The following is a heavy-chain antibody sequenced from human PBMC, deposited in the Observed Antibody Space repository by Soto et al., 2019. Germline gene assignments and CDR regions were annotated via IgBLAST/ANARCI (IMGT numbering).Heavy chain of an antibody. CDR1: GGIFSTYA. CDR3: ARDRDDYGSGNYYNRIDF. CDR2: IIPIFGTP. V-gene: IGHV1-69*01. Sequence: QVQLVQSGAEVKKPGSSVKVSCKASGGIFSTYAISWLRQAPGQGLEWMGGIIPIFGTPNYAQRFHGRVTITADESTRTAYMELSRLRSEDTAVYYCARDRDDYGSGNYYNRIDFWGQGTLVTVSS. D-gene: IGHD3-10*01. J-gene: IGHJ4*02.